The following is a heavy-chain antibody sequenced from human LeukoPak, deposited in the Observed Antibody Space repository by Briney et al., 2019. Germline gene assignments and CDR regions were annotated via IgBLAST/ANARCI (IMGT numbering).Heavy chain of an antibody. J-gene: IGHJ4*02. Sequence: GGSLRLSRAASGFTFSSYSMNWVRQAPGKGLEWVSSISSSSSYIYYADSVKGRFTISRDNAKNSLYLQMNSLRAEDTAVYYCARDPTGTTLSFDYWGQGTLVTVSS. D-gene: IGHD1-7*01. V-gene: IGHV3-21*01. CDR1: GFTFSSYS. CDR2: ISSSSSYI. CDR3: ARDPTGTTLSFDY.